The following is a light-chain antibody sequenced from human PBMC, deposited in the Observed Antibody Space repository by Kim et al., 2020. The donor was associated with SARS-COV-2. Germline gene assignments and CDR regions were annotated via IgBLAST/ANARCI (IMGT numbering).Light chain of an antibody. CDR1: NSNIRKNF. CDR2: RND. J-gene: IGLJ2*01. V-gene: IGLV1-47*01. CDR3: ATYDDTLSVRVI. Sequence: QRVTISCSGSNSNIRKNFVHWYQQFAGAAPKLLIFRNDERPSGISDRFSGSKSGTSASLAISGLRFEDEADYYCATYDDTLSVRVIFGGGTKVTVL.